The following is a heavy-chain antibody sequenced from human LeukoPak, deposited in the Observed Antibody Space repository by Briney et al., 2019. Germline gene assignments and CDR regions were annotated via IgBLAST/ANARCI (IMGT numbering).Heavy chain of an antibody. CDR1: GYTFTSYD. D-gene: IGHD2-8*01. Sequence: ASVTVSCKASGYTFTSYDINWVRQATGQGLEWMGWMNPNSGNTGYAQKFQGRVAMTRNTSISTAYMELSSLRSEDTAVYYCARSNGDEPFFDIWGQGTMVTVSS. CDR2: MNPNSGNT. V-gene: IGHV1-8*02. J-gene: IGHJ3*02. CDR3: ARSNGDEPFFDI.